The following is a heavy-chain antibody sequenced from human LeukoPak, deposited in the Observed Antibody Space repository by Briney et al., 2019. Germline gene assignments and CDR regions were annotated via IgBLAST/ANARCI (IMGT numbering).Heavy chain of an antibody. CDR1: GYTFTSYG. CDR3: ARDANWNDVHYYYYYMDV. J-gene: IGHJ6*03. CDR2: ISAYNGNT. D-gene: IGHD1-1*01. V-gene: IGHV1-18*01. Sequence: GASVKVSCKASGYTFTSYGISWVRQAPGQGLEWMGYISAYNGNTNYAQKLQGRVTMTTDTSTSTAYMELRSLRSDDTAVYYCARDANWNDVHYYYYYMDVWGKGTTVTVSS.